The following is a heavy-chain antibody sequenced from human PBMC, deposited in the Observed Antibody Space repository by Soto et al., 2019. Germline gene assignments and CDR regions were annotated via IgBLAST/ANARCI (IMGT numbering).Heavy chain of an antibody. D-gene: IGHD4-4*01. V-gene: IGHV1-2*02. J-gene: IGHJ5*02. CDR3: ARGDFDLSGNYSAGWFAP. Sequence: QVQLVQSGAEVKKPGASVKVSCKASGYTFTAYYMHWLRQAPGQGLEWMGWINPNSGGTNYAQRFQGRVTVTNETSISTTYMELSSLGSDDTAVYYCARGDFDLSGNYSAGWFAPWGQGTLVTVS. CDR1: GYTFTAYY. CDR2: INPNSGGT.